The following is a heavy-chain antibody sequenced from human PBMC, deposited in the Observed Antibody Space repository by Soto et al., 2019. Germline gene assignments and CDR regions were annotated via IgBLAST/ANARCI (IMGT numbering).Heavy chain of an antibody. CDR1: GGSFSGYY. CDR3: ARDRRTTVTTNWFDP. Sequence: SETLSLTCAVYGGSFSGYYWSWIRQPPGKGLEWIGEINHSGSTNYNPSLKSRVTISVDTSKNQLSLNLSSVTAADTAVYFCARDRRTTVTTNWFDPWGQGTLVTVSS. V-gene: IGHV4-34*01. J-gene: IGHJ5*02. CDR2: INHSGST. D-gene: IGHD4-17*01.